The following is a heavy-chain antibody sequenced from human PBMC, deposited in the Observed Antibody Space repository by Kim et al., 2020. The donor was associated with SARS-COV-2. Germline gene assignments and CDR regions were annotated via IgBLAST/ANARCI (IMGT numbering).Heavy chain of an antibody. J-gene: IGHJ4*02. Sequence: SETLSLTCGVSGDSITSTNWWSWVRQPPGKGLEWIGEIYYSGSTNYSPSLKSRVTISVDKSKNQFSLNLSSVTAADTAVYYCARIRLRFFDYWGQGTLVT. D-gene: IGHD5-12*01. CDR2: IYYSGST. CDR1: GDSITSTNW. CDR3: ARIRLRFFDY. V-gene: IGHV4-4*02.